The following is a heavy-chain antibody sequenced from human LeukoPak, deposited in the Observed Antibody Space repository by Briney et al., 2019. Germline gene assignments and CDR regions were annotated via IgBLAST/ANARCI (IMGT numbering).Heavy chain of an antibody. CDR1: GLTFSSYG. D-gene: IGHD3-9*01. V-gene: IGHV3-23*01. J-gene: IGHJ4*02. Sequence: GGSLRLSCAASGLTFSSYGMSWVRQAPGKGLDWVSAISGSGGKTYYADSVKGRFTISRDNAKNSLYLQMNSLRAEDTAVYYCARGLLRYFDRWGQGTLVTVSS. CDR3: ARGLLRYFDR. CDR2: ISGSGGKT.